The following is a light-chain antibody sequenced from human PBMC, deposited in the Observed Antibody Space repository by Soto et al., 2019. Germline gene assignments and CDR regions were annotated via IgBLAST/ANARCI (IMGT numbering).Light chain of an antibody. V-gene: IGLV7-43*01. J-gene: IGLJ2*01. Sequence: QSVVTQEPSLTVSPGGTVTLTCASSTGPVTSDYYPNWFQQKPGQAPRALIDSTTKTHSWTPARFSGSLLGGKAALTLSGVQPEDEADYYCLLYYGAAVVFGGGTKLTAL. CDR1: TGPVTSDYY. CDR2: STT. CDR3: LLYYGAAVV.